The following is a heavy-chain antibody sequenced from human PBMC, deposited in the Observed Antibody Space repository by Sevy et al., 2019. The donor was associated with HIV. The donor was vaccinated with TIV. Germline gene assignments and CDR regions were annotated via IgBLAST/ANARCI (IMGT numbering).Heavy chain of an antibody. V-gene: IGHV3-64*02. Sequence: GGSLSLSCAASGFTFSSYAMHWVRQAPGKGLEYVSAISSNGGSTYYADSVKGRFTISRDNSKNTLYLQMGSLRAEDMAVYYCAREELGTPTGAFDIWGQGTMVTVSS. CDR3: AREELGTPTGAFDI. J-gene: IGHJ3*02. CDR1: GFTFSSYA. CDR2: ISSNGGST. D-gene: IGHD7-27*01.